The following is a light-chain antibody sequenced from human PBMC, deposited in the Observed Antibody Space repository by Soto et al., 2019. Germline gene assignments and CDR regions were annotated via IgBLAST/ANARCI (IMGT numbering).Light chain of an antibody. Sequence: QSVLTQPASVSGSPGQSITISCAGTSSDVGRYTYVSWYQQHPGKAPKLIIYDVYNRPSGVSNRFSGSKSGNTASLTISGLQAEDEAYYYCTSYTSTSSPYVFGGGTKFTVL. V-gene: IGLV2-14*01. CDR2: DVY. CDR1: SSDVGRYTY. CDR3: TSYTSTSSPYV. J-gene: IGLJ1*01.